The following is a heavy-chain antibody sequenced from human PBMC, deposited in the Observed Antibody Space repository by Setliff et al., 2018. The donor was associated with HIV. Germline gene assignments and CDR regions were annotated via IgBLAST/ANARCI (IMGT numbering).Heavy chain of an antibody. Sequence: LRLSCAASGFTFTSYWMHWVRQAPGKGLMWVSHISPDGSSTSYADSVKGRFAISRDNAKNTLYLQMNSLRAEDTAVYYCVASGNSGYWGQGTLVTVSS. D-gene: IGHD3-3*01. CDR2: ISPDGSST. CDR1: GFTFTSYW. J-gene: IGHJ4*02. CDR3: VASGNSGY. V-gene: IGHV3-74*01.